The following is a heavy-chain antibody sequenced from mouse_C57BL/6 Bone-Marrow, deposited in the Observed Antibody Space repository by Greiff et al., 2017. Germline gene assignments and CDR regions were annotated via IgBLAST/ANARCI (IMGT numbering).Heavy chain of an antibody. CDR3: TRYYYGSRGYFDV. V-gene: IGHV1-72*01. J-gene: IGHJ1*03. D-gene: IGHD1-1*01. Sequence: VQLQQPGAELVKPGASVKLSCKASGYTFTSYWMYWVKQRPGRGLEWSGRIDPNSGGTKYNEKFKSKATLTVDKPSSTAYMQLSSLTSEDSAVYYCTRYYYGSRGYFDVWGTGTTVTVSS. CDR2: IDPNSGGT. CDR1: GYTFTSYW.